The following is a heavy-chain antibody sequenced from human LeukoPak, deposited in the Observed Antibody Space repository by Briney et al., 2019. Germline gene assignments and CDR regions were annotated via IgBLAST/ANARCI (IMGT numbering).Heavy chain of an antibody. CDR2: ISSSSSTI. CDR3: ARDTVGVTDY. J-gene: IGHJ4*02. Sequence: GGSLRLSCAASEFTVSSSYMNWVRQAPGKGLEWVSYISSSSSTIYYADSVKGRFTISRDNAKNSLYLQMNSLRAEDTALYYRARDTVGVTDYWGQGTLVTVSS. CDR1: EFTVSSSY. V-gene: IGHV3-48*04. D-gene: IGHD1-26*01.